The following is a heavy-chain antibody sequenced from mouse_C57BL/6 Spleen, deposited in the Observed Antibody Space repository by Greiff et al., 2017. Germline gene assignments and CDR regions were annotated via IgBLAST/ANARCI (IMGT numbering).Heavy chain of an antibody. CDR2: ISSGSSTI. CDR1: GFTFSDYG. D-gene: IGHD2-3*01. V-gene: IGHV5-17*01. Sequence: EVKLVESGGGLVKPGGSLKLSCAASGFTFSDYGMHWVRQAPEKGLEWVAYISSGSSTIYYADTVKGRFTISRDNAKNTLFLQMTSLRSEDTAMYYCSRPDGYYPWYFDVWGTGTTVTVSS. J-gene: IGHJ1*03. CDR3: SRPDGYYPWYFDV.